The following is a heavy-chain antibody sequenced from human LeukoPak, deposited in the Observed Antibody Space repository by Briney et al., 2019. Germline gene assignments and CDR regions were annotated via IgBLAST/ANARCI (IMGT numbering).Heavy chain of an antibody. CDR1: GFTFSICS. V-gene: IGHV3-23*02. D-gene: IGHD6-19*01. CDR2: ISGRSDYI. CDR3: AKLKTSGGWAWVYFDY. Sequence: GGSLSLFCVTSGFTFSICSMRWVRQATGKGLEWVCAISGRSDYILYRVSVKRSLPLPRDNSKHTLSVQMNSLRAEDTAVYYCAKLKTSGGWAWVYFDYWCQGALVTVSS. J-gene: IGHJ4*02.